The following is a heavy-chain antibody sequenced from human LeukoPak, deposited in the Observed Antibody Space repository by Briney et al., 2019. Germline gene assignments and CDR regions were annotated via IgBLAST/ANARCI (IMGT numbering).Heavy chain of an antibody. V-gene: IGHV5-51*01. Sequence: GESLKISCKGSGYSFTSYWIGWVRQMPGKGLEWMGIIYPGDSDTRYSPSFQGQVTISADKSISTAYLQWSSLKASDTAMYYCARHYHRSTSYMDVWGKGTTVTVSS. CDR3: ARHYHRSTSYMDV. CDR2: IYPGDSDT. D-gene: IGHD2-2*01. CDR1: GYSFTSYW. J-gene: IGHJ6*03.